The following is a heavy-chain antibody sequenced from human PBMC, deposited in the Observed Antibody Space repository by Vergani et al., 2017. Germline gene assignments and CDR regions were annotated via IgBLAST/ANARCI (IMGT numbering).Heavy chain of an antibody. CDR2: ISSSGSTI. V-gene: IGHV3-48*03. CDR3: ARDSPLTLAAAVDY. D-gene: IGHD6-13*01. Sequence: EVQLVESGGGLVQPGGSLRLSCAASGFTFSSYEMNWVRQAPGKGLEWVSYISSSGSTIYYADSVKGRFTISRDNAKNSLYLQMNSLRAEAPAVYYCARDSPLTLAAAVDYWGQGTLVTVSA. J-gene: IGHJ4*02. CDR1: GFTFSSYE.